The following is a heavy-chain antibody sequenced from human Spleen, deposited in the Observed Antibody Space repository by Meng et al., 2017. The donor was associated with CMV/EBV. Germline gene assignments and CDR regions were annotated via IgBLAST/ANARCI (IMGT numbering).Heavy chain of an antibody. CDR3: AKGLTSLYSSSLGGWGLYYYGMDV. CDR2: ISGSGGST. Sequence: ETLSLTCAASGFTFSSYAMSWVRQAPGKGLEWVSAISGSGGSTYYADSVKGRFTISRDNSKNTLYLQMNSLRAEDTALYYCAKGLTSLYSSSLGGWGLYYYGMDVWGQGTTVTISS. V-gene: IGHV3-23*01. CDR1: GFTFSSYA. D-gene: IGHD6-6*01. J-gene: IGHJ6*02.